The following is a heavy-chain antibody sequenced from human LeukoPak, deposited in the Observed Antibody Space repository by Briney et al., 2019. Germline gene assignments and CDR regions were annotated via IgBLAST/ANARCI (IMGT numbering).Heavy chain of an antibody. CDR3: ARDLAWGGY. J-gene: IGHJ4*02. CDR2: ITSSSSSM. D-gene: IGHD7-27*01. Sequence: GGSLRLSCVASGFTFGIYTMSWVRQAPGKGLEWVSSITSSSSSMYSADSVKGRLTISRDNAKNSLYLQMNSLRAEDTAVYYCARDLAWGGYWGQGTLVTVSS. CDR1: GFTFGIYT. V-gene: IGHV3-21*01.